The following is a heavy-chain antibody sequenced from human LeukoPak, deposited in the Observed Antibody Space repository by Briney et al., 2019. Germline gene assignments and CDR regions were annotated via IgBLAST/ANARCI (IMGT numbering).Heavy chain of an antibody. CDR2: IIPIFGTA. V-gene: IGHV1-69*05. CDR1: GGTFSRYA. D-gene: IGHD3-10*01. CDR3: ARARVWFGELQEFGP. Sequence: GASVKVSCKASGGTFSRYAISWVRQAPGQGLERMGGIIPIFGTANYAQKFQGRVTITTDESTSTAYMEMRSLRSEDTGVYYCARARVWFGELQEFGPWGQGTLVTVSS. J-gene: IGHJ5*02.